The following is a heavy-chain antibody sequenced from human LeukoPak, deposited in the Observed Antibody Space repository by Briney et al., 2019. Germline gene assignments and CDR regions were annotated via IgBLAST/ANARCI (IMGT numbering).Heavy chain of an antibody. CDR1: GFTFSTFA. CDR2: IFPSGGEI. Sequence: GGSLRLSCAASGFTFSTFAMIWVRQPPGKGLEWVSSIFPSGGEIHYTDSVRGRFTISRDNSKSTLSLQMNSLRAEDTAIYYCATYRQVLLPFESWGQGTLVTVSS. CDR3: ATYRQVLLPFES. J-gene: IGHJ4*02. D-gene: IGHD2-8*02. V-gene: IGHV3-23*01.